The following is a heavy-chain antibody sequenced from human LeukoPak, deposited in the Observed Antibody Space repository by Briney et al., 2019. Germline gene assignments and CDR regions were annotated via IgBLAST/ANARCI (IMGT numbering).Heavy chain of an antibody. CDR3: ARHFSGPKYLNI. CDR1: GGSFSDYY. J-gene: IGHJ3*02. D-gene: IGHD3-3*02. CDR2: INHSGST. V-gene: IGHV4-34*01. Sequence: SETLSLTCAVYGGSFSDYYWTWIRQPPGKGLEWIGEINHSGSTNYNPSLKSRVTISVDTSKKQFFLRLSSVTAADTAVYYCARHFSGPKYLNIWGQGTMVTVSS.